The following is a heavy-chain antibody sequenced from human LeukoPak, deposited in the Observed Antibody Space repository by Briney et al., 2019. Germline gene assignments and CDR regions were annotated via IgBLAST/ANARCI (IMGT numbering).Heavy chain of an antibody. CDR1: GFTVSSNS. J-gene: IGHJ4*02. CDR2: IYSGGNT. Sequence: GGSLRLSCAASGFTVSSNSMSWVRQAPGKGLEWVSFIYSGGNTHYSDSVKGRFTISRDNSKNTLYLQMNSLRAEDTAVYYCAKRQITRSDRFDYWGQGTLVTVSS. V-gene: IGHV3-53*01. CDR3: AKRQITRSDRFDY. D-gene: IGHD3-16*01.